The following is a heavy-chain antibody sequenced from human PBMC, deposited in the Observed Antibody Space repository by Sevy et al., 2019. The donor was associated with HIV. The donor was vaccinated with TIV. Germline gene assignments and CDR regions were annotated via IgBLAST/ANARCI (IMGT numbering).Heavy chain of an antibody. D-gene: IGHD3-3*01. J-gene: IGHJ6*02. CDR3: AKRGGQYDLGMDV. Sequence: GGSLRLSCAASGFTFSSYEMNWVRQAPGKGLEWVSYISSSADTKYYAYSVRGRFTISRDNAKKSLYLQMNSLRAEDTAVYYCAKRGGQYDLGMDVWGQGTTVTVSS. CDR2: ISSSADTK. V-gene: IGHV3-48*03. CDR1: GFTFSSYE.